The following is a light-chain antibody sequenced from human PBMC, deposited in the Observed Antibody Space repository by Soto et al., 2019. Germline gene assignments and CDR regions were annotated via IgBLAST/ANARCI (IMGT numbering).Light chain of an antibody. CDR3: QQYGVSPT. CDR2: GAS. V-gene: IGKV3-20*01. Sequence: EIVLTQSPGTLSLSPGERATLSCRASQSVSSSYLAWYQQKPGQAPRLLIYGASTRASDIPDRFSGSGSGTDFTLYISRLEPEDFAVYYCQQYGVSPTFGGGTKVEIK. J-gene: IGKJ4*01. CDR1: QSVSSSY.